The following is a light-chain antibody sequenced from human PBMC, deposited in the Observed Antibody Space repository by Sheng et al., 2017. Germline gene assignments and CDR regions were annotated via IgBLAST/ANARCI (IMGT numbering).Light chain of an antibody. V-gene: IGKV1-33*01. Sequence: DIQMTQSPSSLSAFVGDRVTITCQASQDVGNYLNWYQQKPRKRPLTLLIFDASNLETGVPSRFSGRGSGTDFTLSIRSLQPEDIGTYYCQQYDNVPSFAGGTKVEIK. CDR2: DAS. J-gene: IGKJ4*01. CDR1: QDVGNY. CDR3: QQYDNVPS.